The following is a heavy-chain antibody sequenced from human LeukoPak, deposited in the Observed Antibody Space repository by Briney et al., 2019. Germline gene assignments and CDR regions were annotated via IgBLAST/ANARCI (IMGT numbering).Heavy chain of an antibody. J-gene: IGHJ3*02. CDR2: IYYSGST. CDR3: AREKANYYDSSDAFDI. CDR1: SGSVSSPDSY. V-gene: IGHV4-39*02. Sequence: SETLSLTCTVSSGSVSSPDSYWSWIRQPPGKGLEWIGSIYYSGSTYYNPSLKSRVTISVDTSKNQFSLKLSSVTAADTAVYYCAREKANYYDSSDAFDIWGQGTMVTVSS. D-gene: IGHD3-22*01.